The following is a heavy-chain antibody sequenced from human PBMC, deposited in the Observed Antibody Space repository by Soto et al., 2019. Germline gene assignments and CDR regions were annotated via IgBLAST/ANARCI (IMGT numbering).Heavy chain of an antibody. J-gene: IGHJ4*02. V-gene: IGHV3-23*01. CDR2: ISGTASRT. CDR1: GFTPTTTP. D-gene: IGHD3-9*01. CDR3: ATSFRYFDN. Sequence: EVQLLESGGGLVLPGGSLRLSCAGSGFTPTTTPLSWVRQPPGKGLEWVTTISGTASRTYYVDSVKDRFFISRYNPKNTVPLQMNTLTLDDTAVYYCATSFRYFDNWGQGTRVTVSS.